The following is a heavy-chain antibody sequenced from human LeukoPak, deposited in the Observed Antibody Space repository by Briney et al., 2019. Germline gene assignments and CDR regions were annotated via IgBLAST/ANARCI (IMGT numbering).Heavy chain of an antibody. J-gene: IGHJ6*03. Sequence: GGSLRLSCAASGFTFSSYPMSWVRQAPGKGLEWVSSISSSSGYIYYADSVKGRFTISRDNAKNSLYLQMNSLRAEDTAVYYCARDWVTTTGLKYYYYMDVWGKGTTVTVSS. CDR3: ARDWVTTTGLKYYYYMDV. V-gene: IGHV3-21*01. CDR2: ISSSSGYI. CDR1: GFTFSSYP. D-gene: IGHD1-1*01.